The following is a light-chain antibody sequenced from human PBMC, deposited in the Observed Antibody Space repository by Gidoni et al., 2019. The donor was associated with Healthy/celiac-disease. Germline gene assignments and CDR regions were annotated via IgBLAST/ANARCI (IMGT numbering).Light chain of an antibody. CDR2: DAS. CDR3: MQCIHLPRT. J-gene: IGKJ2*01. Sequence: DIVMSQTPLSLSVPPGQPASISCKSSQRLLHSDGNTYLDWYLQKPGQPPQLLIYDASNRFSGVPDRFSGSGSGTEFTLTISRLQSEDFAVYYCMQCIHLPRTFGRGTKLEIK. CDR1: QRLLHSDGNTY. V-gene: IGKV2D-29*01.